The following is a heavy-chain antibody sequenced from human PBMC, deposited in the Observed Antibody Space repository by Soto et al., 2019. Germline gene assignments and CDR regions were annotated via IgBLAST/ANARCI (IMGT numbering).Heavy chain of an antibody. D-gene: IGHD4-17*01. CDR1: GGTFSSYA. J-gene: IGHJ1*01. Sequence: SVKVSCKASGGTFSSYAISWVRQAPGQGLEWMGGIIPIFGTANYAQKFQGRVTITADESTSTAYMELSSLRSEDTAVYYCARDGTTVVTPVPVFYFQHWGQGTLVTVSS. CDR3: ARDGTTVVTPVPVFYFQH. CDR2: IIPIFGTA. V-gene: IGHV1-69*13.